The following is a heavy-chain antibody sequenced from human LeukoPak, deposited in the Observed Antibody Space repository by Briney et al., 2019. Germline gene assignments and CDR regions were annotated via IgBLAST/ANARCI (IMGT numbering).Heavy chain of an antibody. CDR2: ISSSGSTI. J-gene: IGHJ5*02. Sequence: GGSLRLSCAASGFTFSSYEMNWVRQAPGKGLEWVSYISSSGSTIYYADSVKGRFTISRDNAKNSLYLQMNSLRAEDTAVYYCAKELDYGDYGDWFDTWGQGTLVTVSS. D-gene: IGHD4-17*01. V-gene: IGHV3-48*03. CDR1: GFTFSSYE. CDR3: AKELDYGDYGDWFDT.